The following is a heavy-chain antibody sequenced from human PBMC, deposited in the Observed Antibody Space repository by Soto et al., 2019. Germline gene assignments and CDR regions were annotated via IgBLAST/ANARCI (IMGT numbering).Heavy chain of an antibody. V-gene: IGHV3-48*02. CDR3: ARDHNWSFDY. CDR1: GFTFSSYS. D-gene: IGHD1-20*01. CDR2: ISSSSSTI. Sequence: TGGSLRLSCAASGFTFSSYSMNWVRQAPGKGLEWVSYISSSSSTIYYADSVKGRFTISRDGAKNSVFLQMNSLRDEDTAVYYCARDHNWSFDYWGQGIPVTVSS. J-gene: IGHJ4*02.